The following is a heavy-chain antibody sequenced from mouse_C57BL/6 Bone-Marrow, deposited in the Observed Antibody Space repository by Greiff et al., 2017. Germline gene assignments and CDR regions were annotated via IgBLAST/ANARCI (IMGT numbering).Heavy chain of an antibody. Sequence: QVQLQQSGAELVRPGASVTLSCKASGYTFTDYEMHWVKQTPVHGLEWIGAIDPETGGTAYNQKFKGKAILTADKSSSTAYMELRSLTSEDSAGYNCTRSPDGYCSYYAMDNWGQGPAVIVSS. V-gene: IGHV1-15*01. J-gene: IGHJ4*01. CDR1: GYTFTDYE. D-gene: IGHD2-3*01. CDR3: TRSPDGYCSYYAMDN. CDR2: IDPETGGT.